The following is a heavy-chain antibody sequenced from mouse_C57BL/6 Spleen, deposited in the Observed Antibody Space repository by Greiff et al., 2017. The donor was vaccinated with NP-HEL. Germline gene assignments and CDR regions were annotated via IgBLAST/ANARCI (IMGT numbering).Heavy chain of an antibody. CDR3: AGSDDVFAY. Sequence: EVKLMESGGGLVKPGGSLKLSCAASGFTFSNSGMHWVRQAPGKGLEWVAYISSGSSTIYYADTDKGRFTISRDNAKTTLYLQLTSLRSVDTAMYYCAGSDDVFAYWGQGTLVTVSA. J-gene: IGHJ3*01. CDR2: ISSGSSTI. V-gene: IGHV5-17*01. CDR1: GFTFSNSG.